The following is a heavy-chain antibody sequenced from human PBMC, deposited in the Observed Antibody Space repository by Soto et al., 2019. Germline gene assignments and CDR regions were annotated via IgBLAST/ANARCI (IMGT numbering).Heavy chain of an antibody. CDR2: IFYSGST. Sequence: QVQLQESGPGLVKPSETLSLTCTGSGGSIIRYYWSWIRQPPGKGLEWIGFIFYSGSTSYNPSLKSRVTISIDTSEYQFALKLNSVTAADTAVYYCASMIGDPFLSFDSWGQGTLVAVSS. D-gene: IGHD3-10*02. CDR1: GGSIIRYY. J-gene: IGHJ5*01. V-gene: IGHV4-59*01. CDR3: ASMIGDPFLSFDS.